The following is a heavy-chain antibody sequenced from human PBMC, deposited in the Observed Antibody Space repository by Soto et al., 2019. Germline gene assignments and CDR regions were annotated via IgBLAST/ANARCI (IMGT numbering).Heavy chain of an antibody. V-gene: IGHV4-30-4*01. CDR3: ARTNIVVVPAAMYNWFDP. D-gene: IGHD2-2*01. Sequence: SETLSLTCTVSCGSISSGDYYWSWIRQPPGKGLEWIGYIYYSGSTYYNPSLKSRVTISVDTSKNQFSLKLSSVTAADTAVYYCARTNIVVVPAAMYNWFDPWGQGTLVTVSS. J-gene: IGHJ5*02. CDR1: CGSISSGDYY. CDR2: IYYSGST.